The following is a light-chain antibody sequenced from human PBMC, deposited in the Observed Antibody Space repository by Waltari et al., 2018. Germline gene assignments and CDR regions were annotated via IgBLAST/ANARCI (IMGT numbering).Light chain of an antibody. CDR3: QQYDTSPGT. Sequence: ELVLTQSPGTLSLSPGDTATPSCRASQSLSVAYLAWYQHKSGQAPRLLIYGASYRATGIPDRFSGSGSGTDFTLTITRLEPDDFAVYYCQQYDTSPGTFGQGTKLEI. CDR1: QSLSVAY. V-gene: IGKV3-20*01. J-gene: IGKJ2*01. CDR2: GAS.